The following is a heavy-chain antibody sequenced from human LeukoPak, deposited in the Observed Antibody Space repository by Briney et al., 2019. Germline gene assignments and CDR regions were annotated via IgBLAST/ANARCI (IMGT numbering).Heavy chain of an antibody. CDR1: GGSISSGDYY. V-gene: IGHV4-30-4*01. J-gene: IGHJ4*02. D-gene: IGHD1-26*01. Sequence: SETLSLTCTVSGGSISSGDYYWSWIRQPPGKGLEWIGYIYYSGSTYYNLSLKSRVTISVDTSKNQFSLKLSSVTAADTAVYYCARDRALYSGSYSPPGWGQGTLVTVSS. CDR2: IYYSGST. CDR3: ARDRALYSGSYSPPG.